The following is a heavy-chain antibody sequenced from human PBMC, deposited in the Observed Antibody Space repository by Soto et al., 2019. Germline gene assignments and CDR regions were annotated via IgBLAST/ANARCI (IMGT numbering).Heavy chain of an antibody. CDR1: GFTLSGYA. CDR2: ISSNGVGT. Sequence: EVQLAESGGGLAQPGGSLRLSCAAYGFTLSGYAMDWVRQAPGKGLEYVSGISSNGVGTYYANSVHGRFTISTDNSKNTVYLQMGSLRPEDMAVYYCARRPRSDFFYMDVWGKGTTVTVSS. J-gene: IGHJ6*03. D-gene: IGHD3-10*01. V-gene: IGHV3-64*01. CDR3: ARRPRSDFFYMDV.